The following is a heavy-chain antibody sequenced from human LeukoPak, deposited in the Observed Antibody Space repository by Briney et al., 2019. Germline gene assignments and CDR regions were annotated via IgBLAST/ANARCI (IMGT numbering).Heavy chain of an antibody. J-gene: IGHJ3*02. D-gene: IGHD3-22*01. Sequence: GGSLRLSCAASGFTFSSYSMNWVRQAPGKGLEWVSYISSSSSTIYYADSVKGRFTISRDNAKNSLYLQMNSLRAEDTAVYYCAKDLKGITMIVVAFAFDIWGQGTMVTVSS. CDR2: ISSSSSTI. CDR3: AKDLKGITMIVVAFAFDI. CDR1: GFTFSSYS. V-gene: IGHV3-48*01.